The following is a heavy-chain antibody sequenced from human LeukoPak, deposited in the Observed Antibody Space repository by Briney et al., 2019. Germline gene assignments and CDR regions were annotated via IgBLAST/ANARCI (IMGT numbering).Heavy chain of an antibody. D-gene: IGHD3-10*01. CDR1: GFTFTSHG. CDR2: ISSSSTYI. J-gene: IGHJ4*02. Sequence: TGGSLRLSCAASGFTFTSHGMNWVRQAPGKGLEWVSSISSSSTYIYYADSVKGRFTISRDNAKNSLYLQMNSLRAEDTAVYYCARVREAAAFDYWGQETLVTVSS. V-gene: IGHV3-21*01. CDR3: ARVREAAAFDY.